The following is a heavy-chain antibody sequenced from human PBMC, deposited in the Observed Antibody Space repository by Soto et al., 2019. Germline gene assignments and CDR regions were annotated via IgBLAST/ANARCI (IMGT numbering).Heavy chain of an antibody. CDR1: GFTFISYS. Sequence: LRLSCAASGFTFISYSMNWVRQAPGNVLEWVSSISSSSSYIYYADSVKGRFTISRDNAKNSLYLQMNSLRAEDTAVYYCARLKAYSASSGYHQHYFDYQGQGTMVTVSS. CDR3: ARLKAYSASSGYHQHYFDY. V-gene: IGHV3-21*01. J-gene: IGHJ4*02. CDR2: ISSSSSYI. D-gene: IGHD3-22*01.